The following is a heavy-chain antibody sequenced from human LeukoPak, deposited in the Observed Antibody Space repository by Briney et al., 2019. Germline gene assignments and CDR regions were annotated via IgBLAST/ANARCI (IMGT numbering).Heavy chain of an antibody. V-gene: IGHV4-39*01. CDR1: GASVTMGSYY. CDR3: ARPFQDYDKGTFFYFLDF. Sequence: SETLSLTCSVSGASVTMGSYYWAWIRQPPGKGLGWIGTFHFSGSTYYNPSLKSRVTISVDTSKNSVSLMLRSVTAADTAVYFCARPFQDYDKGTFFYFLDFWGQGILVTVSS. CDR2: FHFSGST. D-gene: IGHD3-22*01. J-gene: IGHJ4*02.